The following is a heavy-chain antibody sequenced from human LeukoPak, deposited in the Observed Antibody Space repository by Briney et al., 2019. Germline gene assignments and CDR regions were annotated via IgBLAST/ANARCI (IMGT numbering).Heavy chain of an antibody. CDR2: IYYSGST. Sequence: SETLSLTCTVSGGSISSYYWSWIRQPPGKGLEWIGYIYYSGSTNYNPSLKSRVTISVDTSKNQFSLKLSSVTAADTAVYYCAREASYYDILTGYYPKNYFDYWGQGTLVTVSS. CDR1: GGSISSYY. CDR3: AREASYYDILTGYYPKNYFDY. J-gene: IGHJ4*02. V-gene: IGHV4-59*01. D-gene: IGHD3-9*01.